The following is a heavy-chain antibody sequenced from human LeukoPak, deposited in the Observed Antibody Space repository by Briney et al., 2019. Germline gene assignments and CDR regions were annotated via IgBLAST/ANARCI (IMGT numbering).Heavy chain of an antibody. J-gene: IGHJ4*02. Sequence: GSSVKVSCKASGGTFSSYAISWVRQAPGQGLEWMGRIIPILGIANYAQKFQGRVTITADKSTSTAYMELSSLRSEDTAVYYCALVGATTLGVFDYWGQGTLVTVSP. CDR3: ALVGATTLGVFDY. CDR2: IIPILGIA. V-gene: IGHV1-69*04. D-gene: IGHD1-26*01. CDR1: GGTFSSYA.